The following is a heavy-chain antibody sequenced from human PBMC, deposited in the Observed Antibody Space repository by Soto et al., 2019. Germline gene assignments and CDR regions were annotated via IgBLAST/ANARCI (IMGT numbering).Heavy chain of an antibody. J-gene: IGHJ4*02. Sequence: GGSLRLSCAASGFTFSSYAMHWVLQAPGKGLEWVAVISYDGSNKYYADSVKGRFTISRDNSKNTLYLQMNSLRAEDTAVYYCASSSPPRSYFDYWGQGTLVTVSS. V-gene: IGHV3-30-3*01. CDR2: ISYDGSNK. CDR3: ASSSPPRSYFDY. CDR1: GFTFSSYA.